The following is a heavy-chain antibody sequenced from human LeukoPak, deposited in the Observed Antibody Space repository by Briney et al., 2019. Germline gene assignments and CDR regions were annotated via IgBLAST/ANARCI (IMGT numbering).Heavy chain of an antibody. V-gene: IGHV3-23*01. Sequence: GGSLRLSCAASGFTFSNYVMNWVRQAPGKGLEWVPSISGSGYTTYYADSVKGRFTISRDNSKNTLYLQMNSLRAEDTAVYYCAKSPATTKGFDYWGQGTLVTVSS. J-gene: IGHJ4*02. CDR2: ISGSGYTT. CDR1: GFTFSNYV. D-gene: IGHD5-12*01. CDR3: AKSPATTKGFDY.